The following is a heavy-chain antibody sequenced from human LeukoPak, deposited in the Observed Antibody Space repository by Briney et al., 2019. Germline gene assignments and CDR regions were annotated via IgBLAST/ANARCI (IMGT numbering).Heavy chain of an antibody. Sequence: GGSLRLSCTVSGFTVSSNSMSWVRQAPGKGLEWVSFIYSDNTHYSDSVKGRFTISRDNSKNTLYLQMNSLRAEDTAVYYRAKDHLLWLGPYYFDYWGQGTLVTVSS. D-gene: IGHD3/OR15-3a*01. V-gene: IGHV3-53*01. CDR1: GFTVSSNS. J-gene: IGHJ4*02. CDR3: AKDHLLWLGPYYFDY. CDR2: IYSDNT.